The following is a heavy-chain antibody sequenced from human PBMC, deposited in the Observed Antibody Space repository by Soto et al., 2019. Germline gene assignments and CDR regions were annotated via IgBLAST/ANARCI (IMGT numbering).Heavy chain of an antibody. D-gene: IGHD3-10*01. Sequence: QVQLVQSGAEVKKPGASVKVSCKASGYTFTSYAMHWVRQAPGQRLEWMGWINAGNGNTKYSQKFQGRVTITRDTSASTAYMELSSLRSKDTAVYSCARDMGFGLSDYWGQGTLVTVSS. J-gene: IGHJ4*02. V-gene: IGHV1-3*01. CDR2: INAGNGNT. CDR3: ARDMGFGLSDY. CDR1: GYTFTSYA.